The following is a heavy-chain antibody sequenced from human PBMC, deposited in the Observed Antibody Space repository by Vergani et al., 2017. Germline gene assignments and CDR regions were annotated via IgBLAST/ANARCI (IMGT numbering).Heavy chain of an antibody. Sequence: QVQLVESGGGLVKPGGSLRLSCAASGFTFSYYYMTWIRQAPGKGLEWISYISGSGHTKYYADSVKGRFTISRDNAKNTLYLQMNSLRAEDTALYYCARVYSGYDSDWYFDLWGRGTLVTVSS. CDR1: GFTFSYYY. V-gene: IGHV3-11*04. D-gene: IGHD5-12*01. CDR2: ISGSGHTK. J-gene: IGHJ2*01. CDR3: ARVYSGYDSDWYFDL.